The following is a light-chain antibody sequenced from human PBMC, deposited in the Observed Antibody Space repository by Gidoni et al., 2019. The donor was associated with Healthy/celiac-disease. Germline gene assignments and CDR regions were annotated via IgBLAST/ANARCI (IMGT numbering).Light chain of an antibody. CDR1: QVISNY. CDR2: AAS. J-gene: IGKJ4*01. CDR3: QKYNSAPRT. Sequence: DIQMTQSPSSLSASVGDRLTITCRASQVISNYLAWYPQKPGKVPKLLIYAASTLQSAVPSRFSGSGSGTDLTLTISSLQPEDVATYYCQKYNSAPRTFXGXTKVEIK. V-gene: IGKV1-27*01.